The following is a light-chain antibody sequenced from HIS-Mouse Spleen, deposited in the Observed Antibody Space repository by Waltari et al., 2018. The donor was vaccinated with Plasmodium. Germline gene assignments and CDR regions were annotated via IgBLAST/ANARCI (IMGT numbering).Light chain of an antibody. J-gene: IGLJ3*02. CDR3: YSTDSSGNHRV. V-gene: IGLV3-10*01. CDR1: ALPKKY. Sequence: SYELTQPPSVSVSPGQTARITCSGDALPKKYAYWYQQKSGQAPVLVIYGDSKRPSGIPERVSGSSSWTMATLTISGAQVEDEADYYCYSTDSSGNHRVFGGGTKLTVL. CDR2: GDS.